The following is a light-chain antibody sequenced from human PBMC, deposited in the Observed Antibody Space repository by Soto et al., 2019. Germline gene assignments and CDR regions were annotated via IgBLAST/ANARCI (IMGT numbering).Light chain of an antibody. Sequence: QSALTQPASVSGSPGQSITISCTGTSSDVGASNYVSWYQQHPGEAPKLMISDVTERPSGVSYRFSGSKSGSTASLTISGLQAEDEADDFCSSYTSSSTVVFGGGTKLTVL. CDR2: DVT. V-gene: IGLV2-14*03. CDR3: SSYTSSSTVV. J-gene: IGLJ2*01. CDR1: SSDVGASNY.